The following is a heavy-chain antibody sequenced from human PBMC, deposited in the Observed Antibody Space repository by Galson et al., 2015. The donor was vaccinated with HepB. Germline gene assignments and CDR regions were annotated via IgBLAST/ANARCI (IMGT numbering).Heavy chain of an antibody. CDR3: ARRWDGGYSDY. Sequence: SLRLSCAASGFTFSDYYMSWIRQAPGKGLEWVSYISSSSSYTNYADSVKGRFTISRDNAKNSLYLQMNSLRAEDTAVYYCARRWDGGYSDYWGQGTLVTVSS. V-gene: IGHV3-11*03. J-gene: IGHJ4*02. D-gene: IGHD1-26*01. CDR2: ISSSSSYT. CDR1: GFTFSDYY.